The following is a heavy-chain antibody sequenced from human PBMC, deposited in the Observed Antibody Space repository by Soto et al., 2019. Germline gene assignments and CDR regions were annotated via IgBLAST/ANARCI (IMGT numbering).Heavy chain of an antibody. CDR1: GYTFTSYY. CDR2: INPSGGST. J-gene: IGHJ3*02. V-gene: IGHV1-46*01. Sequence: ASVKVSCKASGYTFTSYYMHWVRQAPGQGLEWMGIINPSGGSTSYAQKFQGRVTMTRDTSTSTVYMELSRLRSEDTAVYYCAKDAGVSSSWYKVRGNAFDIWGKGTMVT. D-gene: IGHD6-13*01. CDR3: AKDAGVSSSWYKVRGNAFDI.